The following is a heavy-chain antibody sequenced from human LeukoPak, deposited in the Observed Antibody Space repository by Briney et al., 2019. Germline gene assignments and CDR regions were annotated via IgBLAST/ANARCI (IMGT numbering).Heavy chain of an antibody. CDR3: AREKERSGSYYFDY. Sequence: PGRSLRLSCAASGCTFSSYAMHWVRQAPGKGLEWVAVISYDGSNKYYADSVKGRFTISRDNSKNTLYLQMNSLRAEDTAVYYCAREKERSGSYYFDYWGQGTLVTVSS. CDR2: ISYDGSNK. V-gene: IGHV3-30-3*01. D-gene: IGHD1-26*01. J-gene: IGHJ4*02. CDR1: GCTFSSYA.